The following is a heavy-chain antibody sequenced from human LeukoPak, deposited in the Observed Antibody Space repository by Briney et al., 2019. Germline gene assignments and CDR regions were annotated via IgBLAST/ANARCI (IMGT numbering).Heavy chain of an antibody. CDR3: ARHSLAQWLAPPFDY. V-gene: IGHV1-2*06. CDR1: GYTFTGYY. J-gene: IGHJ4*02. D-gene: IGHD6-19*01. CDR2: INPNSGGT. Sequence: GASVKVSCKASGYTFTGYYMHWVRQAPGQGLEWMGRINPNSGGTNYAQKFQGRVTMTRDTSISTAYMELSRLRSDDTAVYYCARHSLAQWLAPPFDYWSQGTLVTVSS.